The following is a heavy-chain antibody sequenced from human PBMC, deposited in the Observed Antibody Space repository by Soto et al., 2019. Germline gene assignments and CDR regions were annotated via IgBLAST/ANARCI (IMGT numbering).Heavy chain of an antibody. CDR2: ISYDGSNK. V-gene: IGHV3-30-3*01. D-gene: IGHD5-18*01. CDR1: GFTFSSYA. CDR3: ARDGQLWTYYYYGMDV. Sequence: GGSLRLSCAASGFTFSSYAMHWVRQAPGKGLEWVAVISYDGSNKYYADSVKGRFTISRDNSKNTLYLQMNSLRAEDTAVYYCARDGQLWTYYYYGMDVWGQGTTVTVSS. J-gene: IGHJ6*02.